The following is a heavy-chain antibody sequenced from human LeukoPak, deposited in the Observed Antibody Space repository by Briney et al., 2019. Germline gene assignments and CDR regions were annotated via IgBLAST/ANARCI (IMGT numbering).Heavy chain of an antibody. CDR2: INHSGST. Sequence: SETLSLTCAVYGGSFIGYYWSWIRQPPGKGLEWIGEINHSGSTNYNPSLKSRVTISVDTSKNQFSLKLSSVTAADTAVYYCARDLMVYAKPQGYWGQGTLVTVSS. CDR1: GGSFIGYY. D-gene: IGHD2-8*01. J-gene: IGHJ4*02. CDR3: ARDLMVYAKPQGY. V-gene: IGHV4-34*01.